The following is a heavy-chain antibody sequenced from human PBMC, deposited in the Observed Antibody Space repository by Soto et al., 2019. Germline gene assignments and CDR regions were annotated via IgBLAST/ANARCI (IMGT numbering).Heavy chain of an antibody. D-gene: IGHD6-13*01. CDR1: GFTFSSYG. Sequence: QPGGSLRLSCAASGFTFSSYGMHWVRQAPGKGLEWVAVISYDGSNKYYADSVKGRFTISRDNSKNTLYLQMNSLRAEDTAVYYCAKGQQLVRGGYYYGMDVWGQGTTVTVSS. CDR3: AKGQQLVRGGYYYGMDV. CDR2: ISYDGSNK. V-gene: IGHV3-30*18. J-gene: IGHJ6*02.